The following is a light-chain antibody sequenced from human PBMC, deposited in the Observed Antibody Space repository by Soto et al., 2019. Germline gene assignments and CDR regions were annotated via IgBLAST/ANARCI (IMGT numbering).Light chain of an antibody. Sequence: EKVMTQSPATLSMSPGERATLSCRASQSVGSFLAWYQQKPGQAPRLLIYGASTRATGIPARFSGSGSGTEFTLTICSLESEDFAVYYCQQYTNWPSWTFGQGTKVE. CDR2: GAS. CDR1: QSVGSF. J-gene: IGKJ1*01. V-gene: IGKV3-15*01. CDR3: QQYTNWPSWT.